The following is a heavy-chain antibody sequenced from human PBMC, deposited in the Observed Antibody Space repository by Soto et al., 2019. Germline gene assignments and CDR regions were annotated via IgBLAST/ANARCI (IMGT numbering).Heavy chain of an antibody. CDR1: GLTFSGSA. V-gene: IGHV3-23*01. CDR2: ISGSGGST. Sequence: GGSLRLSCAASGLTFSGSAMSWVRQAPGKGLEWVSTISGSGGSTYYADSVKGRFTISRDNSKNTLYLQMNSLRAEDTAVYYCAKGRASDCPGCTQDYWGQGTLVTVSS. J-gene: IGHJ4*02. D-gene: IGHD2-21*02. CDR3: AKGRASDCPGCTQDY.